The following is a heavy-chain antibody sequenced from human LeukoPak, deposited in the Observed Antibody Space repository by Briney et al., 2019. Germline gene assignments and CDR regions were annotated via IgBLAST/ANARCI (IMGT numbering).Heavy chain of an antibody. CDR2: IYYSGST. CDR3: ARTPKYYYDSSGYYDRGYYYYYMDV. V-gene: IGHV4-39*07. D-gene: IGHD3-22*01. CDR1: GGSISNSNYY. J-gene: IGHJ6*03. Sequence: SETLSLTCTVSGGSISNSNYYWGWVRQPPGKGLEWIGSIYYSGSTYYNPSLKSRVTISVDTSKNQFSLKLSSVTAADTAVYYCARTPKYYYDSSGYYDRGYYYYYMDVWGKGTTVTVSS.